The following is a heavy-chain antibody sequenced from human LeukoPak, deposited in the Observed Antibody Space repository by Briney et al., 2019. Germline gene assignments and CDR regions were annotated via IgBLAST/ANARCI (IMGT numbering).Heavy chain of an antibody. V-gene: IGHV4-61*02. CDR3: ARDYGSGDQKCFDP. J-gene: IGHJ5*02. CDR2: IYTSGST. CDR1: GGSISTGSYS. Sequence: PSQTLSLTCTVSGGSISTGSYSWNWIRQPAGKGLEWIGRIYTSGSTNYNPSLKSRVTVSVDTSKNQFSLKLRSVTAADTAVYYCARDYGSGDQKCFDPWGQGTLGTVSS. D-gene: IGHD3-10*01.